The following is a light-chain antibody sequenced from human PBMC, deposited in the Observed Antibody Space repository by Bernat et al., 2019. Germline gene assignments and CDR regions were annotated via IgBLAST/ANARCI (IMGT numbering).Light chain of an antibody. CDR1: ESLLHSNGKTF. Sequence: DIVMTQTPLSLSVTPGQPASISCKSNESLLHSNGKTFLSWYLQKAGQPPQVLIYEVSNRFSGVPKRFSGSGSGTDFTLKISRVEAGDVWVYYCMESIQLPHTFGGGTRLEIK. V-gene: IGKV2D-29*01. CDR3: MESIQLPHT. J-gene: IGKJ4*01. CDR2: EVS.